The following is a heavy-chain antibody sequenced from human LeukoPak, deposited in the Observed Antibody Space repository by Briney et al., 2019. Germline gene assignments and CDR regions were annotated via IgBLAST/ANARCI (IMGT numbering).Heavy chain of an antibody. V-gene: IGHV4-59*01. D-gene: IGHD3-16*01. CDR2: IYYSGST. J-gene: IGHJ4*02. Sequence: SETLSLTCTVSGGSISTYYWTWIRQPPGKGPEWIGYIYYSGSTNYNPSLKSRVTMSVDTSKDQFSLKLNSVTAADTAVYYCARDRLGLPVDYWGRGTLVTVSS. CDR1: GGSISTYY. CDR3: ARDRLGLPVDY.